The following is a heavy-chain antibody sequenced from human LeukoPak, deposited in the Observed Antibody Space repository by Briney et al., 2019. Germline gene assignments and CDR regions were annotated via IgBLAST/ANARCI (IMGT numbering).Heavy chain of an antibody. J-gene: IGHJ4*02. D-gene: IGHD2-2*01. CDR3: ARQPAGIVVVPAAIGGGFDH. CDR1: GGSISSSSYY. CDR2: IYHSGST. V-gene: IGHV4-39*01. Sequence: SETLSLTCTVSGGSISSSSYYWGWIRQPPGKGLEWIGSIYHSGSTYYNPSLKSRVTISVDTSKNQFSLKLSSVTAADTAVYYCARQPAGIVVVPAAIGGGFDHWGQGTLVTVSS.